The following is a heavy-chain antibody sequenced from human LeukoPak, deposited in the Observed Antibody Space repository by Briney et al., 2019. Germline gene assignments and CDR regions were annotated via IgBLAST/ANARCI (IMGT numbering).Heavy chain of an antibody. D-gene: IGHD3-10*01. CDR2: ISSSSSYI. J-gene: IGHJ3*02. V-gene: IGHV3-21*01. CDR3: ARGAMVRGVIIGAFDI. CDR1: GFTFSSYS. Sequence: GGSLRLSCAASGFTFSSYSMNWVRQAPGKGLEWVSSISSSSSYIYYADSVKGRFTISRDNAKNSLYLQKNSLRAEDTAVYYCARGAMVRGVIIGAFDIWGQGTMVTVSS.